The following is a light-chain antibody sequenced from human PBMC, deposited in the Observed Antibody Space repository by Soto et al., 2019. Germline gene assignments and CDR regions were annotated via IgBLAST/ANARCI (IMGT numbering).Light chain of an antibody. V-gene: IGKV1-27*01. CDR2: GAS. CDR3: HSYNSIPRT. J-gene: IGKJ1*01. CDR1: QGISDY. Sequence: IQMAQSPSSLSASLGDRVTITCRASQGISDYLAWYQQRPGNAPNLLIYGASILQSGVPSRFSGSGSGTHFTLTISSLQPEDVATYYCHSYNSIPRTFGQGTTVEIK.